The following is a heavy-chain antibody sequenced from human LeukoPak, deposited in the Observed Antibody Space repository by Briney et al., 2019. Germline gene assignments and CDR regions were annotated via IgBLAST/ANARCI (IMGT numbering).Heavy chain of an antibody. CDR2: IFHSGST. J-gene: IGHJ6*03. D-gene: IGHD2-21*02. CDR3: ARTYCGGDCRGYYYHYYMDV. CDR1: GGSISSYY. Sequence: SETLSLTCTVSGGSISSYYWNWIRQPPGKGLEWIASIFHSGSTYYNPSLKSRVTISVDRSKNQFSLKLSSVTAADTAVYYCARTYCGGDCRGYYYHYYMDVWGKGTTVTISS. V-gene: IGHV4-59*08.